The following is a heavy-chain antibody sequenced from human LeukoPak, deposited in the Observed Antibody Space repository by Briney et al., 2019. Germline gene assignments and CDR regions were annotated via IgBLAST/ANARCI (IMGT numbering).Heavy chain of an antibody. Sequence: GGSLRLSCAASGFTFSSYAMSWVRQAPGKGLEWVSASSGSGGSTYYADSVKGRFTISRDNSKNTLYLQMNSLRAEDTAVYYCAKDLVAGSYLEYFQHWGQGTLVTVSS. CDR2: SSGSGGST. V-gene: IGHV3-23*01. CDR1: GFTFSSYA. CDR3: AKDLVAGSYLEYFQH. D-gene: IGHD3-10*01. J-gene: IGHJ1*01.